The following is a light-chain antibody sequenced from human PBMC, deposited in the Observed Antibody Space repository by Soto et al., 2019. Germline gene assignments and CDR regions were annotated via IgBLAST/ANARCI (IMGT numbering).Light chain of an antibody. V-gene: IGLV5-39*01. Sequence: QPVLTQPTSLSASPGASASFTCTLRSGIDVGTYNIYWYQQKPGSLPRYLLRYKSDSHKQRCSGVPSRFSGSKAASTNSGILLISRLQAEAEADYYSDICYSTTWVFGGGTKLTVL. CDR3: DICYSTTWV. J-gene: IGLJ3*02. CDR1: SGIDVGTYN. CDR2: YKSDSHK.